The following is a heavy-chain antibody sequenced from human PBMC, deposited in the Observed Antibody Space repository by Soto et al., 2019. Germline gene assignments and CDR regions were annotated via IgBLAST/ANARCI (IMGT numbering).Heavy chain of an antibody. CDR2: ISYDGSNK. J-gene: IGHJ6*02. V-gene: IGHV3-30-3*01. Sequence: PGESLKISCAASGFTFSSYAMHWVRQAPGKGLEWVAVISYDGSNKYYADSVKGRFTISRDNSKNTLYLQMNSLRAEDTAVYYCAREGEDGGNYYGMDVWGQGTTVTVSS. CDR1: GFTFSSYA. D-gene: IGHD3-16*01. CDR3: AREGEDGGNYYGMDV.